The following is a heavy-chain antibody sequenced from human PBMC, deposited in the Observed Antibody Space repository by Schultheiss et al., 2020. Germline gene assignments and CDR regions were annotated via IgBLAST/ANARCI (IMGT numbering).Heavy chain of an antibody. D-gene: IGHD3-10*01. CDR3: AREIVVQGDYYYYGMDV. CDR2: INPNSGGT. J-gene: IGHJ6*02. CDR1: GYTFTGYY. V-gene: IGHV1-2*04. Sequence: ASVKVSCKASGYTFTGYYMHWVRQAPGQGLEWMGWINPNSGGTNYAQKFQGWVTMTRDTSISTAYMELSRLRSDDTAVYYCAREIVVQGDYYYYGMDVWGQGTTVTVSS.